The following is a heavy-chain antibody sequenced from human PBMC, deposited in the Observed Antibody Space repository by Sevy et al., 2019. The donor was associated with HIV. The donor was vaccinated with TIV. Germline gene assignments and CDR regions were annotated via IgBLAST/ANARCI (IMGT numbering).Heavy chain of an antibody. Sequence: SETLSLTCAVYGGSFSGYYWSWIRQPPGKGLEWIEEINHSGSTNYNPSLKSRVTISVDTSKNQFSLKLSSVTAADTAVYYCARGRPRYYDSSGLRVYFDYWGQGTLVTVSS. J-gene: IGHJ4*02. D-gene: IGHD3-22*01. CDR1: GGSFSGYY. CDR3: ARGRPRYYDSSGLRVYFDY. CDR2: INHSGST. V-gene: IGHV4-34*01.